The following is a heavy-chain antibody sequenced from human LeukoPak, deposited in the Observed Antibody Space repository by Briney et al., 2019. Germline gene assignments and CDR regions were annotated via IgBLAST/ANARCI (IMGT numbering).Heavy chain of an antibody. J-gene: IGHJ3*02. Sequence: GSSVEVSCKASGGTFSNSAISWARQAPGQGLEWLGGTIPLFGTTDYGAKLQDRVTITTDESTNTAYMELRSLRSEDTAVYYCARHHYDYAFDIWGQGTMVTVSS. CDR3: ARHHYDYAFDI. D-gene: IGHD3-22*01. CDR2: TIPLFGTT. V-gene: IGHV1-69*05. CDR1: GGTFSNSA.